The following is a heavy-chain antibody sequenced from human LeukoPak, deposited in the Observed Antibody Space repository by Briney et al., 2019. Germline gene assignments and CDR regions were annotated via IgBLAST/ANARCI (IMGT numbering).Heavy chain of an antibody. Sequence: PSETLSLTCTVSGGSVSSGSYYWSWIRQPPGKGLEWIGYIYYSGSTNYNPSLKSRVTISVDTSKNQFSLKLSSVTAADTAVYYCAREGDAFDIWGQGTMATVSS. CDR3: AREGDAFDI. CDR2: IYYSGST. V-gene: IGHV4-61*01. CDR1: GGSVSSGSYY. J-gene: IGHJ3*02.